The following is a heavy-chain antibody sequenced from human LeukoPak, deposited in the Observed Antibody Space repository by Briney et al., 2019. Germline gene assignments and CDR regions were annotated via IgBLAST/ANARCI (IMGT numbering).Heavy chain of an antibody. CDR1: GFTLRSYE. CDR3: AIPPDYYYYGMDV. J-gene: IGHJ6*02. CDR2: ISSSGSTI. V-gene: IGHV3-48*03. Sequence: GGPLRLSCAPSGFTLRSYEMNWLRHPPGKGLEGVSYISSSGSTIYYADSVKGRFTISRDNAKNSLYLQMNSLRAEDTAVYYCAIPPDYYYYGMDVWGQGTTVTVSS.